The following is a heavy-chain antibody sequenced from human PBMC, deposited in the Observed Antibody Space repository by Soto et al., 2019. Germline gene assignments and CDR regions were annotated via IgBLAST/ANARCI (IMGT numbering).Heavy chain of an antibody. CDR3: ARSQGSTTSLEIYYYYYYGMDV. CDR1: GGTFSSYA. CDR2: IIPISGTA. V-gene: IGHV1-69*06. J-gene: IGHJ6*02. Sequence: QVQLVQSGAEVKKPGSSVKVSCKASGGTFSSYAISWVRQAPGQGLEWMGGIIPISGTAHYAQKFQGRVTTTADKSTSTAYMELSSLRSEDTAVYYCARSQGSTTSLEIYYYYYYGMDVWGQGTTVTVSS. D-gene: IGHD2-2*01.